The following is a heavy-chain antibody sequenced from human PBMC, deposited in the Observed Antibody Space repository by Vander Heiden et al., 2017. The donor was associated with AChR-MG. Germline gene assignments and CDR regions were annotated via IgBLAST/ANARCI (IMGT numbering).Heavy chain of an antibody. CDR3: AKDPPVMVMYYFDY. Sequence: EVQLLKSGGGLVQPGGSLRLSCAGSGFTFSSYALSWVRPAPGKGLEWVSTIGTSGDNTYYADSVKGRFTISRDNSRNTLYLQRNTLRAEDTAVYYCAKDPPVMVMYYFDYWGRGTLVTVSS. J-gene: IGHJ4*02. CDR2: IGTSGDNT. CDR1: GFTFSSYA. V-gene: IGHV3-23*01. D-gene: IGHD3-16*01.